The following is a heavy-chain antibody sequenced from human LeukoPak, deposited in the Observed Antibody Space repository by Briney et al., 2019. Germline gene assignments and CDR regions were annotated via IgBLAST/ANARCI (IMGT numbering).Heavy chain of an antibody. J-gene: IGHJ4*02. V-gene: IGHV4-4*02. CDR1: GGSISSSNW. CDR3: ARSPPPTVAGTIYDY. Sequence: PSETLSLTCAVSGGSISSSNWWSWVRQPPGKGVEWIGEIYHSGSTNYNPSLKSRVTISVDTSKNQFSLKLSSVTAADTAVYYCARSPPPTVAGTIYDYWGQGTLVTVSS. D-gene: IGHD6-19*01. CDR2: IYHSGST.